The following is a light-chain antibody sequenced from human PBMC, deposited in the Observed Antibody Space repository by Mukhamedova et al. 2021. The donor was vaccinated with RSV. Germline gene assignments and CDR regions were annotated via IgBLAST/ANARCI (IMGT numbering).Light chain of an antibody. V-gene: IGKV1-5*03. CDR3: QQYNSSSPGT. CDR2: KAS. J-gene: IGKJ3*01. Sequence: WYQRRVHGKAPKFLIYKASSLESGVPSRFSGSGSGTESTLTISSLQPDDFATYYCQQYNSSSPGTFGPGTKVDIK.